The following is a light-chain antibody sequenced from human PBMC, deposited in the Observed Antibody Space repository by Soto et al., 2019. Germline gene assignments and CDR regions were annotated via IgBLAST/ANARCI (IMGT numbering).Light chain of an antibody. Sequence: DIQMTQSPSFVSASVGDRVTITCRASQGISSWLAWYQHNPGRAPKLLIHAASSLESGVPSRCSCSGSRTDFTLTISSLQPEDCATYYCQQTTSFPLTFGGGTKVEIK. CDR1: QGISSW. CDR2: AAS. CDR3: QQTTSFPLT. J-gene: IGKJ4*01. V-gene: IGKV1-12*01.